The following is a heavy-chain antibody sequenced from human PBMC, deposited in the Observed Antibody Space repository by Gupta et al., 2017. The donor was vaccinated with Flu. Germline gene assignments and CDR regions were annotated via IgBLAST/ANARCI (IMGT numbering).Heavy chain of an antibody. Sequence: SISTSSYYWTWIRQPPGEGLEWIGSIYFSGSTYYNSSLKSRVTISVDTSKNQFSLKVTSMTAADTAVYYCARRRGYNWFDPWGQGTLVTVSS. CDR1: SISTSSYY. CDR2: IYFSGST. V-gene: IGHV4-39*01. J-gene: IGHJ5*02. D-gene: IGHD3-10*01. CDR3: ARRRGYNWFDP.